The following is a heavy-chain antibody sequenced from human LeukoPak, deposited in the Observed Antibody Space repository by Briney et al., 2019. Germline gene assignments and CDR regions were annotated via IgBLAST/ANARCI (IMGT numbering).Heavy chain of an antibody. CDR3: ARGEDGDYYFQH. CDR2: NNHSGSS. D-gene: IGHD4-17*01. V-gene: IGHV4-34*01. J-gene: IGHJ1*01. Sequence: PSETLSLTCAVYGGSFSGYYWSWIRQPPGKGLEWIGENNHSGSSNYNPSLKSRVTISVDTSKNQFSLKLSSVTAADTAVYYCARGEDGDYYFQHWGQGSLVTVSS. CDR1: GGSFSGYY.